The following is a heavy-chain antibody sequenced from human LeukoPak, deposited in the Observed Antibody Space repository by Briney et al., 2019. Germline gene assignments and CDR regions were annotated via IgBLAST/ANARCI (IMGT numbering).Heavy chain of an antibody. V-gene: IGHV3-23*01. Sequence: GGSLRLSCAASGFTFSSYAMSWVRQAPGKGLEWVSAISGSGGSTHYADSVKGRFTISRDNSKNTLYLQMNSLRAEDTAVYYCAKGNDILTGYFEGDAFDIWGQGTMVTVSS. D-gene: IGHD3-9*01. CDR2: ISGSGGST. J-gene: IGHJ3*02. CDR1: GFTFSSYA. CDR3: AKGNDILTGYFEGDAFDI.